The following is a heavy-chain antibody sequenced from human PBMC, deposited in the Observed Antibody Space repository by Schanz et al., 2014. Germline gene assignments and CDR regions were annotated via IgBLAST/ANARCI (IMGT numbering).Heavy chain of an antibody. CDR2: TSNDGSFT. Sequence: EVQLVESGGGLVQPGGSLRLSCAASGFTFSDSWMHWVRQAPGKGLVWVSRTSNDGSFTTFADSVKGRFTISRDNAKNTMYLQMNSLGAEDTAVYYCVRDTDYHFDYWGQGTLVTVSS. CDR1: GFTFSDSW. J-gene: IGHJ4*02. CDR3: VRDTDYHFDY. V-gene: IGHV3-74*01. D-gene: IGHD4-17*01.